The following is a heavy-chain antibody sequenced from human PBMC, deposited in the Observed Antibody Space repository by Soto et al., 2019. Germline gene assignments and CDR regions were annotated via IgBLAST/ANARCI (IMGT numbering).Heavy chain of an antibody. Sequence: EVQLVESGGGIVQPGGSLRLSCAASGFTFSSYWMHWVRQAPGKGLVWVSRINSDGSRTSYADSAKGRFTISRDNAKNPXYLQMNSLRVEDAAVYYCARGDGDYYDGNGYLGRHWGQGTLVTVSS. CDR1: GFTFSSYW. J-gene: IGHJ4*02. V-gene: IGHV3-74*01. D-gene: IGHD3-22*01. CDR2: INSDGSRT. CDR3: ARGDGDYYDGNGYLGRH.